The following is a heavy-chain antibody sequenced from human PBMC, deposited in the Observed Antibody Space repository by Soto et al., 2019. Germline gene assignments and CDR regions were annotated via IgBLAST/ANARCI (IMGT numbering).Heavy chain of an antibody. CDR3: ARDGHRSGDY. CDR2: INPNTGDT. D-gene: IGHD1-26*01. Sequence: QVQLVQSGAEVKKPGASLKVSCKASGYTFTAYYIHWVRQAPGQGLEWVGWINPNTGDTNYAQRFQGRVSLTRDTSINTAYMELSRLRSDDTAVYYCARDGHRSGDYWGQGALVTVSS. V-gene: IGHV1-2*02. CDR1: GYTFTAYY. J-gene: IGHJ4*02.